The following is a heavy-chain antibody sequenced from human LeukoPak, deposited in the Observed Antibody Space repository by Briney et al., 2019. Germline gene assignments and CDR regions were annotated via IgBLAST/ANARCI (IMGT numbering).Heavy chain of an antibody. D-gene: IGHD1/OR15-1a*01. CDR1: GGSISSGSYY. V-gene: IGHV4-61*02. CDR3: ARVYRTDEVVDY. CDR2: IYTSGST. Sequence: SETLSLTCTVTGGSISSGSYYWSWIRQPAGKGLEWIGRIYTSGSTNYNPSLKSRVTISVDTSKNQFSLKLSSVTAADTAVYYCARVYRTDEVVDYWGQGTLVTVSS. J-gene: IGHJ4*02.